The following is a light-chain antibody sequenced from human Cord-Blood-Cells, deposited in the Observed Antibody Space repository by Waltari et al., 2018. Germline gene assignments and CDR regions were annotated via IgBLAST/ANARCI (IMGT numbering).Light chain of an antibody. J-gene: IGLJ2*01. CDR1: SSNIGAGYD. CDR3: QSYDSSLSGFLV. V-gene: IGLV1-40*01. Sequence: QSVLTQPPSVSGAPGQRVTISCTGSSSNIGAGYDVHWYQQLPGTAPKLLIYGNSNRPSGVPDRCSGSKYGTAASVGITGLQAEDEADYYCQSYDSSLSGFLVFGGGTKLTVL. CDR2: GNS.